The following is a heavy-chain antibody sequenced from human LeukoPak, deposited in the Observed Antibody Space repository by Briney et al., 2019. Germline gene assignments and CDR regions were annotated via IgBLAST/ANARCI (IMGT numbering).Heavy chain of an antibody. J-gene: IGHJ4*02. CDR3: VREGRGPQTDY. CDR2: ISAYNGNT. D-gene: IGHD3-10*01. V-gene: IGHV1-18*04. CDR1: GYTFTGYY. Sequence: ASVKVSCKASGYTFTGYYMHWVRQAPGQGLEWMGWISAYNGNTNYAQKLQGRVTMTTDTSTSTAYMEVSRLRSDDTAVYYCVREGRGPQTDYWGQGALVTVSS.